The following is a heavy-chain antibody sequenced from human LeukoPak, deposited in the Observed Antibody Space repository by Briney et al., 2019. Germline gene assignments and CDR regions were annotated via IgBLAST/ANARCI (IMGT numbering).Heavy chain of an antibody. D-gene: IGHD4-23*01. V-gene: IGHV4-59*01. CDR2: IYYSGST. CDR3: ARVQAYGGKGYFDY. J-gene: IGHJ4*02. Sequence: PSETLSLTCTVSGGSISSYYWSWIRQPPGKGLEWIGYIYYSGSTNYKPSLKSRVTISVDTSKKQFSLKLSSVTAADTAVYYCARVQAYGGKGYFDYWGQGTLVTVSS. CDR1: GGSISSYY.